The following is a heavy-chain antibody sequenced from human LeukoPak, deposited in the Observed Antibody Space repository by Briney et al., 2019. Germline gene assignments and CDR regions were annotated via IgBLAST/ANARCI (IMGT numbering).Heavy chain of an antibody. CDR1: GFTFSSYE. CDR2: ISSSGSTI. D-gene: IGHD3-10*02. J-gene: IGHJ6*04. Sequence: QAGGSLRLSCAASGFTFSSYEMNWVRQAPGKGLEWVSYISSSGSTIYYADSVKGRFTISRDNAKISLYLQMNSLRAEDTAVYYCAELGITMIGGVWGKGTTVTISS. CDR3: AELGITMIGGV. V-gene: IGHV3-48*03.